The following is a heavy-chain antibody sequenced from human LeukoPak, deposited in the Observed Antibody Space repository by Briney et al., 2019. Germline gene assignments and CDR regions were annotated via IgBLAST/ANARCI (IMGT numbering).Heavy chain of an antibody. CDR3: ARVVDEHQLQTGWFDP. J-gene: IGHJ5*02. V-gene: IGHV4-59*08. D-gene: IGHD6-13*01. Sequence: PSETLSLTCTVSGGSIRSYYWRWIRQPPGKGLEWLGYIYYSGSTKYNPSLKSRVTVSVDTSKNQLSLKLISVTAADTAVYYCARVVDEHQLQTGWFDPWGQGTLVTVSS. CDR2: IYYSGST. CDR1: GGSIRSYY.